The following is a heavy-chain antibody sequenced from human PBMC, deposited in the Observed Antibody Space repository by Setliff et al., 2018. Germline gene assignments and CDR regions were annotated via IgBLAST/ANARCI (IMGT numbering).Heavy chain of an antibody. J-gene: IGHJ4*02. CDR1: GYSLSRYY. V-gene: IGHV1-46*01. D-gene: IGHD4-17*01. CDR3: ARAGDAATNRKGVFEF. Sequence: ASVKVSCKASGYSLSRYYMHWVRQAPGQGLEWMGIINPSGGSASYAEKFQGRVTLTRDTSTSTIYMELASLISEDTAVYYCARAGDAATNRKGVFEFWGQGTLVTVSS. CDR2: INPSGGSA.